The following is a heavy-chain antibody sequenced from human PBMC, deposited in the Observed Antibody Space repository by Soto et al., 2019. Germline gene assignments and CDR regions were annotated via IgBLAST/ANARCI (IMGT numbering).Heavy chain of an antibody. CDR3: TTEPHHIVANGVAGYGMDV. CDR2: IKSKTDGGTT. J-gene: IGHJ6*02. V-gene: IGHV3-15*01. CDR1: GFTFSNAW. Sequence: GGSLRLSCAASGFTFSNAWMSWVRQAPGKGLEWVGRIKSKTDGGTTDYAAPVKGRFTISRDDSKNTLYLQMNSLKTEDTAVYYCTTEPHHIVANGVAGYGMDVWGQGTAVTVSS. D-gene: IGHD5-12*01.